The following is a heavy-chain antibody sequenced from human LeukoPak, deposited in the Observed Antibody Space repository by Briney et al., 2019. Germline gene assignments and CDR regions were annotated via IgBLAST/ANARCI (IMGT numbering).Heavy chain of an antibody. Sequence: PWVSVKVSCKASGYTFSNYGISWVRQAPGQGLEWMGWISTYNGNTNYAQKLQGRVTMTTDTSTSTAYMELRSLRSDDTAVYYCARAGDSSSWSYYYYYYMDVWGKGTTVTVSS. CDR2: ISTYNGNT. CDR1: GYTFSNYG. V-gene: IGHV1-18*01. CDR3: ARAGDSSSWSYYYYYYMDV. D-gene: IGHD6-13*01. J-gene: IGHJ6*03.